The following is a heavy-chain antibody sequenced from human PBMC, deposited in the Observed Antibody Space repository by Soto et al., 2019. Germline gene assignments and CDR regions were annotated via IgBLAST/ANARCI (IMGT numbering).Heavy chain of an antibody. CDR1: GGTFSSYA. Sequence: QVQLVQSVAEVKKPGSSVKVSCKASGGTFSSYAINWVRQAPGQGLEWMGGIIPIFGTPDYAQKFQGRVTITADESTTTAYMELSSLRSEDTAVYYCAREDERWFDPRGQGTLVTVSS. V-gene: IGHV1-69*12. J-gene: IGHJ5*02. CDR2: IIPIFGTP. CDR3: AREDERWFDP.